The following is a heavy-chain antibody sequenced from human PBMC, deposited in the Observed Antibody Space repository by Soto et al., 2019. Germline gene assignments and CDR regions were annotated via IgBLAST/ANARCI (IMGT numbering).Heavy chain of an antibody. D-gene: IGHD5-12*01. Sequence: TLPLPCTVSGDCITSGSLYWCWNRQPSGRGLEWMEYISYSGSTYYNPSLKSRVTISLDTSKNQSSLKLSTVTAADTAVYDGARGPEGYADPCDSWGQGTLVAVSS. CDR3: ARGPEGYADPCDS. CDR2: ISYSGST. V-gene: IGHV4-31*03. CDR1: GDCITSGSLY. J-gene: IGHJ4*02.